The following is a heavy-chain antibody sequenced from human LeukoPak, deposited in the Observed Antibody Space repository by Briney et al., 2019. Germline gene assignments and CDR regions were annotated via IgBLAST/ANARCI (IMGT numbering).Heavy chain of an antibody. V-gene: IGHV3-7*01. CDR2: ITQEESER. CDR3: ARGGGDS. J-gene: IGHJ4*02. D-gene: IGHD3-3*01. Sequence: GGSLRLSCAASGFTFSTSWMNWVRQAPGKGLEWVPIITQEESERYYVDSVKGRFIISRDNVKSSLYLQMSSLRAEDTAVYYCARGGGDSWGQGTLVTVSS. CDR1: GFTFSTSW.